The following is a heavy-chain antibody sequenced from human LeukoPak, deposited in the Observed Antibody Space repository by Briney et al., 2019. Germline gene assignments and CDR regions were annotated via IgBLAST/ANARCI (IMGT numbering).Heavy chain of an antibody. CDR3: ARAWYYYDSSGYYPFDY. CDR1: GGSFSGYY. D-gene: IGHD3-22*01. CDR2: INHSGST. Sequence: SETLSLTCAVYGGSFSGYYWGWIRQPPGKGLEWIGEINHSGSTNYNPSLKSRVTISVDTSKNQFSLKLSSVTAADTAVYYCARAWYYYDSSGYYPFDYWGQGTLVTVSS. J-gene: IGHJ4*02. V-gene: IGHV4-34*01.